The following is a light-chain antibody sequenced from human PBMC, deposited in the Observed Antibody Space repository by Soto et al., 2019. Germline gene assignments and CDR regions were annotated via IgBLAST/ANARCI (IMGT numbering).Light chain of an antibody. CDR1: QSVSSN. CDR2: GAS. CDR3: QQYNNWTQT. J-gene: IGKJ2*01. Sequence: EIVMTQSPATLSVSPGERATLSCRASQSVSSNLAWYQQKPGQAPRLLIYGASTRATGIPARFSGSGSGTESTLTISSLQSKDFPVDYCQQYNNWTQTFGQGTKLEIK. V-gene: IGKV3-15*01.